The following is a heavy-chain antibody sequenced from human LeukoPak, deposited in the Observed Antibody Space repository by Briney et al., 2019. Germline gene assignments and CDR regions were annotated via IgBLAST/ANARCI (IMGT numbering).Heavy chain of an antibody. D-gene: IGHD4-23*01. CDR2: INSDGSST. V-gene: IGHV3-74*01. CDR1: GFTFSSYW. J-gene: IGHJ4*02. CDR3: ARESHDYGGFY. Sequence: PGGSLRLSCAASGFTFSSYWMHWVRQAPGKGLVWVSRINSDGSSTSYADSVKGRFTISRDNAKNTLYLQMNSLRAEDTAVYYCARESHDYGGFYWGQGTLVTVSS.